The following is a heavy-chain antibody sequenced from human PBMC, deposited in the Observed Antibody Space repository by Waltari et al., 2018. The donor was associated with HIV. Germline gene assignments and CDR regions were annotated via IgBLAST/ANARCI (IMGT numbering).Heavy chain of an antibody. Sequence: QVQLVQSGAEVKKPGASVKVSCKASGYTFTSYVLSWVPQAPGKGLEWRGWISSYNGHTNYAQKLQGRVTMTTDTSTNTAYMELRSLRSDDTAVYYCARVRSSSWSPWYIDYWGQGTPVTVSS. CDR1: GYTFTSYV. V-gene: IGHV1-18*01. CDR2: ISSYNGHT. D-gene: IGHD6-13*01. J-gene: IGHJ4*02. CDR3: ARVRSSSWSPWYIDY.